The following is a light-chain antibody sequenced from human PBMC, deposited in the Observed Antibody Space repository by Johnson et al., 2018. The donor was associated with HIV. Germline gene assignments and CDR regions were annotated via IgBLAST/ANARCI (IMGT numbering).Light chain of an antibody. CDR1: SSSIGNDF. V-gene: IGLV1-51*02. J-gene: IGLJ1*01. CDR2: ENN. CDR3: GTWDSGLSAGGV. Sequence: QSVLTQPPSVSAAPGQEVTISCSASSSSIGNDFVSWYQQLPGTAPKLLIYENNKRPSGIPDRFSGSKSGTSATLDITGLQTGDEADYYCGTWDSGLSAGGVFGTGTKVTVL.